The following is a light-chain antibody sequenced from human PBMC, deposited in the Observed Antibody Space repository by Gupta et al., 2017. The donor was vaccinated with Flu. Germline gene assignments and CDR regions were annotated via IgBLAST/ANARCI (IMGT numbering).Light chain of an antibody. V-gene: IGKV1-5*03. J-gene: IGKJ1*01. CDR3: QQYSDGSPWT. CDR2: KAS. CDR1: QNIITW. Sequence: VQMTQSPSTLSASVGDRVTITCRASQNIITWLAWFQQKPGKAPKALISKASNLETGAPSRFSGSGSGTEFTLTISSLQPDDFATYYCQQYSDGSPWTFGQGTKVGTK.